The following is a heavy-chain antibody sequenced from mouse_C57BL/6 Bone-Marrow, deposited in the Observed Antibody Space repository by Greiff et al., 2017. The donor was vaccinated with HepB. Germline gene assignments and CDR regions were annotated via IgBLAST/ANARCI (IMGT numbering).Heavy chain of an antibody. Sequence: EVQLMESGGGLVKPGGSLKLSCAASGFTFSSYTMSWVRQTPEKRLEWVATISGGGGNTYYPDSVKGRFTISRDNAKNTLYLQMSSLRSEDTALYYCARHSLNYYGSSPWFAYWGQGTLVTVSA. CDR2: ISGGGGNT. V-gene: IGHV5-9*01. J-gene: IGHJ3*01. CDR3: ARHSLNYYGSSPWFAY. D-gene: IGHD1-1*01. CDR1: GFTFSSYT.